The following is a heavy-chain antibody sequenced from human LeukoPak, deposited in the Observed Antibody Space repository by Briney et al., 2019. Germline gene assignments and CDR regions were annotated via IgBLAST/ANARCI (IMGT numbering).Heavy chain of an antibody. D-gene: IGHD6-6*01. Sequence: SETLSLTCTVSGGSISTYYWNWIRQPPGKGLEWIGYIYDSGSTNYNPSLQSRVTLSVDTSKNQFSLNLNSVTAADTAVYYCARGGAARLHFQNWGQGTLVTVSS. CDR3: ARGGAARLHFQN. CDR1: GGSISTYY. J-gene: IGHJ1*01. V-gene: IGHV4-59*01. CDR2: IYDSGST.